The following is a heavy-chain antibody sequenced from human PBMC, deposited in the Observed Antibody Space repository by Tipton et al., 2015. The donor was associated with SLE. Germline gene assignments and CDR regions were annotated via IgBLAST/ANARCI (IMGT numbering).Heavy chain of an antibody. CDR1: GYDFTSYD. J-gene: IGHJ5*02. Sequence: QVQLVQSGPEEKMPGASVTVSCKTSGYDFTSYDINWVRQSTGQGLEWMGWINPNSGITDYAQKFQGRVSMTRNIFANTAYMELYSLRSDDTAVYYCARRRSGSYYKGENWFDPWGQGTLVTVS. D-gene: IGHD1-26*01. V-gene: IGHV1-8*01. CDR3: ARRRSGSYYKGENWFDP. CDR2: INPNSGIT.